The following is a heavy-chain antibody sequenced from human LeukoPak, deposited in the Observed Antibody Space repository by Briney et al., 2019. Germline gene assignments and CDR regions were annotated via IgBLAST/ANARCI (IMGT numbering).Heavy chain of an antibody. Sequence: SETLSLTCTVSGGSISSSSYYWGWLRQPPGKGVEWIETINYSGDTYYNPSLKSRVTISVNSSKNQFSLKLSSVTAADTAMYYCVRLQAVTGNFDYWGQGALVTVSS. CDR1: GGSISSSSYY. D-gene: IGHD1-20*01. J-gene: IGHJ4*02. CDR3: VRLQAVTGNFDY. CDR2: INYSGDT. V-gene: IGHV4-39*07.